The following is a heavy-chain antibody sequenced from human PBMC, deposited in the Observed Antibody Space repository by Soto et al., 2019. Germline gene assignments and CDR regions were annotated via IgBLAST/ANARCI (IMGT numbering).Heavy chain of an antibody. J-gene: IGHJ5*02. V-gene: IGHV1-69*01. D-gene: IGHD1-1*01. Sequence: QVQLVQSGAEVKKPGSSVKVSCKASGGTFSNYGVSWVRQAPGHGLEWMGGIIPFFGTTNYAQKFQGRLTDYAEQATGTASQGPNPLIAAGHAVYFWAEAGQTEDHWNDLGDWVGPWGQGTLVTVSS. CDR1: GGTFSNYG. CDR2: IIPFFGTT. CDR3: AEAGQTEDHWNDLGDWVGP.